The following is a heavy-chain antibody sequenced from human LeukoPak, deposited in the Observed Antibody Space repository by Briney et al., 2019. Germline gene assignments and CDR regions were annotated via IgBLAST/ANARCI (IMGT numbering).Heavy chain of an antibody. CDR1: GFTFSSYE. J-gene: IGHJ4*02. D-gene: IGHD3-10*01. CDR2: ISSSGSTI. CDR3: TRGRGEGNPPAPGRYFDF. V-gene: IGHV3-48*03. Sequence: PGGSLRLSCAASGFTFSSYEMNWVRQAPGKGLEWVSYISSSGSTIYYADSVKGRFTISRDNAKNSLFLQMSSLRAEDTAMYYCTRGRGEGNPPAPGRYFDFWGQGALATVSS.